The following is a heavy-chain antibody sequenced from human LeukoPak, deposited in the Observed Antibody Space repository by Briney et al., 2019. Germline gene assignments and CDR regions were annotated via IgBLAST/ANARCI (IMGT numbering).Heavy chain of an antibody. CDR3: ARSSSTPYYFDY. CDR2: IYYSGST. V-gene: IGHV4-31*03. D-gene: IGHD6-13*01. J-gene: IGHJ4*02. Sequence: SQTLSLTCTVSSGSISSGDYYWSWIRQHPGKGLEWIGYIYYSGSTYYNPSLKSRVTISVDTSKNQLSLKLSSVTAADTAVYYCARSSSTPYYFDYWGQGTLVTVSS. CDR1: SGSISSGDYY.